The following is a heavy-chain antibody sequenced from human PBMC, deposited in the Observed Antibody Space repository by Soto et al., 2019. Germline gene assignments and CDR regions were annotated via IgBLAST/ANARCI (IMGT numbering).Heavy chain of an antibody. V-gene: IGHV4-59*08. CDR2: IYYSGST. CDR1: GGSISSYY. D-gene: IGHD1-26*01. J-gene: IGHJ4*02. Sequence: QVQLQESGPGLVKPSETLSLTCTVSGGSISSYYWSWIRQPPGKGLEWIGYIYYSGSTNYNPSLNTRLTISVDTSKNPFSLKLSSVTAADTAVYYSASRWGFTFDYWGQGTLVTVSS. CDR3: ASRWGFTFDY.